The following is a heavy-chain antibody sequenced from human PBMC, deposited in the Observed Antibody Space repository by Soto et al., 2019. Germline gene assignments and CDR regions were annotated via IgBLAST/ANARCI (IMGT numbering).Heavy chain of an antibody. CDR2: INHSGST. CDR1: GGSFSGYY. J-gene: IGHJ4*02. CDR3: ASRLEWLFKGSYYFDY. V-gene: IGHV4-34*01. Sequence: QVQLQQWGAGLLKPSETLSLPCAVYGGSFSGYYWSWLRPPPGKGLEWIGEINHSGSTNYNPSLKSRVTLSVDTSKNQLSLKLSSVTAADTAVYYCASRLEWLFKGSYYFDYWGQGTLVTVSS. D-gene: IGHD3-3*01.